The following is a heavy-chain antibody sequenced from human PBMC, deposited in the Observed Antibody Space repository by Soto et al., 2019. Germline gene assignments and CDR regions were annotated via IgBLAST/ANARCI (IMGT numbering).Heavy chain of an antibody. CDR3: ARDRPDRYDFWSGAHHYTWFDP. Sequence: AAVKVSCKASCYTFTSYGISWVRQAPGQGLEWMGWISAYNGNTNYAQKLQGRVTMTTDTSTSTAYMELRSLRSDDTAVYYCARDRPDRYDFWSGAHHYTWFDPWGQGTLVTVSS. CDR2: ISAYNGNT. J-gene: IGHJ5*02. V-gene: IGHV1-18*01. D-gene: IGHD3-3*01. CDR1: CYTFTSYG.